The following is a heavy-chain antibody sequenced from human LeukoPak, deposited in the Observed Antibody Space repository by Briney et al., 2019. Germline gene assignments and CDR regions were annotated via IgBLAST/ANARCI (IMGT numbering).Heavy chain of an antibody. J-gene: IGHJ4*02. CDR2: IYPGDSDT. D-gene: IGHD2-15*01. V-gene: IGHV5-51*03. Sequence: KPGESLKISCKGSGYSFTSYWIGWVRQMPGKGLERMGIIYPGDSDTRYSPSFQGQVTISADKSISTTYLQWSSLKASDTAMYYCVRLVVAATEYYFDYWGQGTLVTVSS. CDR1: GYSFTSYW. CDR3: VRLVVAATEYYFDY.